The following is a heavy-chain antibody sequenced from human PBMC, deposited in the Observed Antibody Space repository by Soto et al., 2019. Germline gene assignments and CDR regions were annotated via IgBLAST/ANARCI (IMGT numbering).Heavy chain of an antibody. CDR2: INPNSGGT. Sequence: QVQLVQSGAEVKKPGASVKVSCKASGYTFTGYYMNWARQAPGQGLEWIGWINPNSGGTNYARKFQGRVAMTRDTSISTACMALSRLRSDDTAVYYCERGGLEYSGSYGHYWGQGPLVTVSS. D-gene: IGHD1-26*01. CDR3: ERGGLEYSGSYGHY. V-gene: IGHV1-2*02. J-gene: IGHJ4*02. CDR1: GYTFTGYY.